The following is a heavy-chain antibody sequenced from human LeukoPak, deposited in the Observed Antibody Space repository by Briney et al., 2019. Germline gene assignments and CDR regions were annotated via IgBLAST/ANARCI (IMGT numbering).Heavy chain of an antibody. D-gene: IGHD1-7*01. CDR3: ARDSWNYQDGSPLDF. CDR1: GFTFNTYW. V-gene: IGHV3-7*01. J-gene: IGHJ3*01. Sequence: PGGSLRLSCAASGFTFNTYWMSWVRQAPGKGLEWVADIKTDGSAKFYGDSVKGRFTISRDNAKNSLHLLMNSLRAEDTAVYYCARDSWNYQDGSPLDFWGRGTLVTVSS. CDR2: IKTDGSAK.